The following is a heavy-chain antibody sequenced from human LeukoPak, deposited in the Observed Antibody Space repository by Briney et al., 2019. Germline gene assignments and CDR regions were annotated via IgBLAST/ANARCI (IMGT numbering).Heavy chain of an antibody. J-gene: IGHJ6*03. V-gene: IGHV4-34*01. CDR2: INHSGST. CDR3: ARVWAHYYYYMDV. Sequence: SETLSLTCAVYGGSFSGYYWSWIRQPPGKGLEWIGEINHSGSTNYYPSLKSRVTISVDTSKNQFSLKLSSVTAADTAVYYCARVWAHYYYYMDVWGKGTTVTVSS. D-gene: IGHD3-16*01. CDR1: GGSFSGYY.